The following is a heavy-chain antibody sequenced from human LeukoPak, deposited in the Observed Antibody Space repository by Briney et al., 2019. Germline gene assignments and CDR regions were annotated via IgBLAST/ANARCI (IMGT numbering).Heavy chain of an antibody. V-gene: IGHV3-21*01. D-gene: IGHD5-24*01. Sequence: GGSLRLSCAASEFSVGSNYMTWVRQAPGKGPEWVSFISTSSSYIYYADSVKGRFTISRDNSKNTLYLQTNSLRTEDTAVYYCARRSRDGWYFDYWGQGTLVTVSS. CDR1: EFSVGSNY. CDR2: ISTSSSYI. J-gene: IGHJ4*02. CDR3: ARRSRDGWYFDY.